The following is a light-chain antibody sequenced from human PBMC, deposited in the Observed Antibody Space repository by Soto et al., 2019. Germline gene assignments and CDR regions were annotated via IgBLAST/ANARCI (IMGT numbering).Light chain of an antibody. CDR2: SAT. V-gene: IGKV1-39*01. J-gene: IGKJ3*01. CDR3: QQSFTSIFT. Sequence: DIQMTQSPSSLSASVGDRVTITCRASQTIYQALNWYHQKPGKAPRLLISSATALQRGVPSRFSGSGYWAEFTLIISSLLPEDFGTYYCQQSFTSIFTFGPGTKVDV. CDR1: QTIYQA.